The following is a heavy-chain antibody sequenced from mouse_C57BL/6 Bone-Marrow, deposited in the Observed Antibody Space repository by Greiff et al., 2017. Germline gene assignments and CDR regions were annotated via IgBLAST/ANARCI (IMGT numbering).Heavy chain of an antibody. Sequence: VQLQQSVAELVRPGASVKLSCTASGFNIKNNYMHWVKQRPEQGLEWIGRIDPASGSTKYAPKFQGKATRTADTSSNTAYLQLSSLTSEDTAIYYGASYYGSSDYYAMDYWGQGTSVTVSA. D-gene: IGHD1-1*01. CDR3: ASYYGSSDYYAMDY. J-gene: IGHJ4*01. CDR2: IDPASGST. V-gene: IGHV14-3*01. CDR1: GFNIKNNY.